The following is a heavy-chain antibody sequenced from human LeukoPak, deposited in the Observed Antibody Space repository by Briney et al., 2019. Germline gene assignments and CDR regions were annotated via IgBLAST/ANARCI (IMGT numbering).Heavy chain of an antibody. V-gene: IGHV3-74*03. CDR2: ISADGSRI. Sequence: GGSLRLSCAASGLTFSRYGMHWVRQSAGKGLMWVSGISADGSRITYADSVKGRFTITRDNARSTLFLQMDSLRDEDAAVYYCVRGGGSSAYYYYFDYWGQVSLVTVS. CDR3: VRGGGSSAYYYYFDY. J-gene: IGHJ4*02. D-gene: IGHD6-19*01. CDR1: GLTFSRYG.